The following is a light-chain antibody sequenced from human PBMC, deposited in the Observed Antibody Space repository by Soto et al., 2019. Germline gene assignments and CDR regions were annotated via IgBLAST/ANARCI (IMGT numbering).Light chain of an antibody. CDR2: EVS. V-gene: IGLV2-14*01. J-gene: IGLJ2*01. CDR3: SSYTSSSTVV. Sequence: QSALTQPASVSGSPGQSITLSCTGTSSDVGGYNYVSWYQQHPGKAPKLMIFEVSNRPSGVSSRFSGSKSGNTASLTISGLQAEDEADYCCSSYTSSSTVVFGGGTKLTVL. CDR1: SSDVGGYNY.